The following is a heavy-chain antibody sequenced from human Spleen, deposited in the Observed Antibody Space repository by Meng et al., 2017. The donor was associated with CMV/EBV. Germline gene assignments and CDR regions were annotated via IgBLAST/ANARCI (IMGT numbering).Heavy chain of an antibody. J-gene: IGHJ2*01. V-gene: IGHV4-34*01. CDR2: INHSGST. CDR1: GGSFSGYY. D-gene: IGHD6-13*01. Sequence: VPVVQWGSVLLKPSETLSLTCAVYGGSFSGYYRSWIRQPPGKGLEWIGEINHSGSTNYNPSLKSRVTISVDTSKNQFSLKLSSVTAADTAVYYCARNRYSSSWYRGFGWYFDLWGRGTLVTVSS. CDR3: ARNRYSSSWYRGFGWYFDL.